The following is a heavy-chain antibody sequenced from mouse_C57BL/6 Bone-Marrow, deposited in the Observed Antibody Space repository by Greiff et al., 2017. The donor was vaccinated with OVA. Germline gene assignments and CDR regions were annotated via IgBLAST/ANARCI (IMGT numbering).Heavy chain of an antibody. D-gene: IGHD1-1*01. CDR1: GYTFTSYW. CDR3: AVTTPQRGFAY. V-gene: IGHV1-50*01. Sequence: QVQLQQSGAELVKPGASVKLSCKASGYTFTSYWMQWVKQRPGQGLEWIGEIDPSDSYTNYNQKFKGKATLTVDTSSSTAYMQLSSLTSEDSAVYYCAVTTPQRGFAYWGQGTLVTVSA. J-gene: IGHJ3*01. CDR2: IDPSDSYT.